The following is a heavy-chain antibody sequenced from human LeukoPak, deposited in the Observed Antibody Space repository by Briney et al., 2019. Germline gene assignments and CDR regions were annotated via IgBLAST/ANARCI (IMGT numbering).Heavy chain of an antibody. V-gene: IGHV3-66*01. CDR1: GFTVSSNY. CDR3: AKSYCSSTSCYAAAFDI. Sequence: GGSLRLSCAASGFTVSSNYMSWVRQAPGKGLEWVSVICSGGSTYYADSVKGRFTISRDNSKNTLYLQMNSLRAEDTAVYYCAKSYCSSTSCYAAAFDIWGQGTMVTVSS. D-gene: IGHD2-2*01. CDR2: ICSGGST. J-gene: IGHJ3*02.